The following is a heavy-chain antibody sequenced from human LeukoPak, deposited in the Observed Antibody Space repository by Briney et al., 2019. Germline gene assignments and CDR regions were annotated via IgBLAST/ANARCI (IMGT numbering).Heavy chain of an antibody. V-gene: IGHV3-64D*06. CDR3: VKDHDGDYPDY. Sequence: GGSLRLSCSASGFTFSSYAMHWVRQASGKGLEYVSAISSNGGSTYYADSVKGRFTISRDNSKNTLYLQMSSLRAEDTAVYYCVKDHDGDYPDYWGQGTLVTVSS. D-gene: IGHD4-17*01. CDR2: ISSNGGST. J-gene: IGHJ4*02. CDR1: GFTFSSYA.